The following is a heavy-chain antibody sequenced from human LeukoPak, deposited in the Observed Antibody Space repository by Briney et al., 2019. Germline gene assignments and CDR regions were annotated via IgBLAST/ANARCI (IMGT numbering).Heavy chain of an antibody. D-gene: IGHD2-15*01. J-gene: IGHJ6*02. V-gene: IGHV3-9*01. Sequence: PGGSLRLSCAASGFTFDDYGMHWVRQAPGKGLEWVSGIGWNSGKIGYADSVKGRFTISRDNAKNSLYLQMNSLRAEDTALYYCAKDGCSGGSCYNYGMDVWGQGTTVTVSS. CDR1: GFTFDDYG. CDR3: AKDGCSGGSCYNYGMDV. CDR2: IGWNSGKI.